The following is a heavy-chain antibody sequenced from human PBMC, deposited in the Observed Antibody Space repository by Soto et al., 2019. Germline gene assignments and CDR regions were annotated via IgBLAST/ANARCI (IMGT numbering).Heavy chain of an antibody. CDR2: ISYTGST. D-gene: IGHD1-26*01. V-gene: IGHV4-39*01. Sequence: SETLSLTCTVSGDSISCSIYYWGWIRQPPGKGLEWIGSISYTGSTYYNPSLKSRVTISVDTSKNQFSLKLSSVTAADTAVYYCARPLVGTTTGFDYWGPGTLVTVSS. J-gene: IGHJ4*02. CDR1: GDSISCSIYY. CDR3: ARPLVGTTTGFDY.